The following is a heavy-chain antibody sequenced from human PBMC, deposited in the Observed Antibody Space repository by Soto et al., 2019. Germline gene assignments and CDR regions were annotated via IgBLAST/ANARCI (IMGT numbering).Heavy chain of an antibody. CDR1: GHSFTSYW. Sequence: GESLKISCKGSGHSFTSYWIGWVRQMPGKGLEWMGIIYPGDSDTRYSPSFQGQVTISADKSISTAYLQWSSLKASDTAMYYCARQNYDILTGYNWFDPWGQGTLVTVSS. CDR3: ARQNYDILTGYNWFDP. CDR2: IYPGDSDT. J-gene: IGHJ5*02. V-gene: IGHV5-51*01. D-gene: IGHD3-9*01.